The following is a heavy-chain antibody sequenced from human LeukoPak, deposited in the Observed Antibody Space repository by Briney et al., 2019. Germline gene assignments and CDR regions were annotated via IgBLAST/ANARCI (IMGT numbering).Heavy chain of an antibody. CDR1: GFTFSSYG. Sequence: GGSLRLSCAASGFTFSSYGMHWVRQAPGKGLEWVAFIRYDGSNKYYADSVKGRFTISRDNSKNTLYLQMNSLRAEDTAVYYCGLVAVDSLPHDAFDIWGQGTMVTVSS. V-gene: IGHV3-30*02. CDR3: GLVAVDSLPHDAFDI. D-gene: IGHD5-12*01. CDR2: IRYDGSNK. J-gene: IGHJ3*02.